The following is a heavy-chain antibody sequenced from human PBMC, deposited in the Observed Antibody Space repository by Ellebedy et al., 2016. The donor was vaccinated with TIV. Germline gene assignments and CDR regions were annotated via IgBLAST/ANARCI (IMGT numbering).Heavy chain of an antibody. Sequence: ASVKVSXXASGYTFTSYAMHWVRQAPGQRLEWMGWINAGNGNTKYSQKFQGRVTITRDTSASTAYMELSSLRSEDTAVYYCARGLLNQNYYGSGSYFDYWGQGTLVTVSS. CDR1: GYTFTSYA. CDR3: ARGLLNQNYYGSGSYFDY. D-gene: IGHD3-10*01. CDR2: INAGNGNT. J-gene: IGHJ4*02. V-gene: IGHV1-3*01.